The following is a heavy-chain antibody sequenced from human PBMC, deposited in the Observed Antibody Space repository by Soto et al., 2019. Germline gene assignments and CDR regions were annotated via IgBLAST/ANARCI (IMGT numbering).Heavy chain of an antibody. D-gene: IGHD4-17*01. CDR2: MNPNSGNT. J-gene: IGHJ3*02. CDR1: GYTFTGYY. V-gene: IGHV1-8*02. Sequence: ASVKVSCKASGYTFTGYYMHWVRQATGQGLEWMGWMNPNSGNTGYAQKFQGRVTMTRNTSISTAYMELSSLRSEDTAVYYCAREAPPRGLDYGDYAGDAFDIWGQGTMVTVSS. CDR3: AREAPPRGLDYGDYAGDAFDI.